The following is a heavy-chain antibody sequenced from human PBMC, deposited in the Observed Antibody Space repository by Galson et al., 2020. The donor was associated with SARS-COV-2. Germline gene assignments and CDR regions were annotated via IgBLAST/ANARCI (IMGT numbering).Heavy chain of an antibody. D-gene: IGHD3-22*01. CDR1: GHTLTELS. CDR3: ATWGVVVITYAFDI. J-gene: IGHJ3*02. CDR2: FDPQDGET. V-gene: IGHV1-24*01. Sequence: ASVTVSCKLSGHTLTELSMHWVRQAPGKGLEWLGSFDPQDGETIYAQKFQGRVTMTVDTSTETAYLELSSLRSDDTAVYYCATWGVVVITYAFDIWGQGTMVTVSS.